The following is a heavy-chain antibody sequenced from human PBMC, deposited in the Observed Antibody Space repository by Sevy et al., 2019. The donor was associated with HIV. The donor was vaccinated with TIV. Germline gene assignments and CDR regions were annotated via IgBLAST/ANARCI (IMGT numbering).Heavy chain of an antibody. CDR2: MNPNSGGT. CDR3: ARVWNSDYYDSSGPDWFDS. D-gene: IGHD3-22*01. Sequence: ASVKVSCKASGYTFTGYSMHWVRQAPGQGLEWMGWMNPNSGGTNYAQKFEGRVTMTRTTSISTAYMELSRLRFDDTAVYYCARVWNSDYYDSSGPDWFDSWGQGTLVTVSS. V-gene: IGHV1-2*02. J-gene: IGHJ5*01. CDR1: GYTFTGYS.